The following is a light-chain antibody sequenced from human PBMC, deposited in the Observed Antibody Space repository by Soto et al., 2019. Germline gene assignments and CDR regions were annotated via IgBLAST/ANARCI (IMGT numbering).Light chain of an antibody. CDR2: GGY. CDR3: QHYGDSPWT. J-gene: IGKJ1*01. Sequence: EIVLAQSPGTLSLSPGERATVSCRSSQSVSSSNLAWYQQKRGQSPRVIIYGGYTRAAGIPDRFSGSGSGPDFTLTISRLEPEDFAVYFCQHYGDSPWTFGQGTKVDIK. V-gene: IGKV3-20*01. CDR1: QSVSSSN.